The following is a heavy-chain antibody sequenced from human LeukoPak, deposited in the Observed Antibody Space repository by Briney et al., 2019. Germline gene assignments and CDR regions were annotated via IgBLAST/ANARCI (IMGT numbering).Heavy chain of an antibody. D-gene: IGHD4-23*01. Sequence: TGGSLRLPCAASGFTFSTYGMHWVRQAPGKGLEWVAVIWYDGSNKYYADSVKARFTISRDNPKNTLYLQMNSLRAEDTAVYYCARASRVTAALYYYSDMDVWGQGTTVTVSS. CDR3: ARASRVTAALYYYSDMDV. V-gene: IGHV3-33*01. CDR1: GFTFSTYG. CDR2: IWYDGSNK. J-gene: IGHJ6*02.